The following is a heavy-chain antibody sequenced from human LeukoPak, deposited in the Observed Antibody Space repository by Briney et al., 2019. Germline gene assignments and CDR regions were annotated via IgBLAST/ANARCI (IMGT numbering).Heavy chain of an antibody. D-gene: IGHD3-10*01. Sequence: PGGSLRLSCAASGFTFNNAWMSWVRQAPGKGLEWVSAISGSGGSTYYADSVKGRFTISRDNSKNTLYLQMNSLRAEDTAVYYCANTFMWFGELLPGENYFDYWGQGTLVTVSS. J-gene: IGHJ4*02. CDR3: ANTFMWFGELLPGENYFDY. CDR2: ISGSGGST. CDR1: GFTFNNAW. V-gene: IGHV3-23*01.